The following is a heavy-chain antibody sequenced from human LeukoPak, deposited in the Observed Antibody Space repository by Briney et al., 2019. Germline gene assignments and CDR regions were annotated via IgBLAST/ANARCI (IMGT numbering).Heavy chain of an antibody. CDR3: ASRVGVVVPAATLIDAFDI. D-gene: IGHD2-2*01. Sequence: SVNVSCKASGGTFSSYAISWVRQAPGQGLEWMGGIIPIFGTANYAQKFQGRVTITADESTSTAYMELSSLRSEDTAVYYCASRVGVVVPAATLIDAFDIWGQGTMVTVSS. CDR1: GGTFSSYA. J-gene: IGHJ3*02. V-gene: IGHV1-69*01. CDR2: IIPIFGTA.